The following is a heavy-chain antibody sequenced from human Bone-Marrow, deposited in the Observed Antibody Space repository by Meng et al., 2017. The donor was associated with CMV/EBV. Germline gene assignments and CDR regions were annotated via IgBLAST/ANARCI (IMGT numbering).Heavy chain of an antibody. V-gene: IGHV4-39*07. J-gene: IGHJ4*02. D-gene: IGHD6-19*01. CDR1: GGSISSSNYY. CDR2: IYYTGST. Sequence: SETLSLTCSVSGGSISSSNYYWDWIRQPPGKGLEWIGTIYYTGSTYYKMSLKSRVTISVDTSKNQFSLRLSSVTAVDTAVYYCARGGVGYSSFFDYWGQGTLVTVSS. CDR3: ARGGVGYSSFFDY.